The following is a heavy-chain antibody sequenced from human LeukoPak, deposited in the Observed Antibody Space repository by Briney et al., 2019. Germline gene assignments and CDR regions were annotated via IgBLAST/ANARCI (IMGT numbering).Heavy chain of an antibody. CDR1: GFTFSSYA. D-gene: IGHD3-16*01. J-gene: IGHJ4*02. Sequence: GRSLRLSCAASGFTFSSYAMHWVRKAQGKGLEWVAVISYDGSNKYYADSVKGRFTISRDNSKNTLYLQMNSLRAEDTAVYYCARGRGRLAVWYYFDYWGQGTLVTVSS. CDR2: ISYDGSNK. V-gene: IGHV3-30-3*01. CDR3: ARGRGRLAVWYYFDY.